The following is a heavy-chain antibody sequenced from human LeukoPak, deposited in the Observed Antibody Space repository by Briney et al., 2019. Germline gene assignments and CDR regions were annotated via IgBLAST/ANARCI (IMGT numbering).Heavy chain of an antibody. J-gene: IGHJ3*02. CDR1: GFTLSDSA. Sequence: PGGSLRLSCAASGFTLSDSAVHWVRQASGRGLEWVGRIRSKADSYATAYAASVEGRFSVSRDDSKNTAYLQMNSLKTEDTAVYYCTRLGNWNDGEAFDIWGQGTKVTVSS. CDR2: IRSKADSYAT. V-gene: IGHV3-73*01. D-gene: IGHD1-1*01. CDR3: TRLGNWNDGEAFDI.